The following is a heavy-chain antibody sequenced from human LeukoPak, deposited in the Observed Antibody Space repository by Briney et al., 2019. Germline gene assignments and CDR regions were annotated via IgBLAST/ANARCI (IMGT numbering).Heavy chain of an antibody. CDR1: GFTFSSYG. CDR2: ISYDGSNK. V-gene: IGHV3-30*18. J-gene: IGHJ3*02. CDR3: AKDWDI. Sequence: PGRSLRLSCAASGFTFSSYGMHWVRQAPGKGLKWVAVISYDGSNKYYADSVKGRFTISRDNSKNSLYLQMSRLRAEDTAVYYCAKDWDIWGQGTVVTVSS.